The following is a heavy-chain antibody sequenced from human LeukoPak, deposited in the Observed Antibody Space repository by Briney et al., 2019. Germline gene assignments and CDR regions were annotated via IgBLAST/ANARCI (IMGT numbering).Heavy chain of an antibody. V-gene: IGHV4-59*01. J-gene: IGHJ4*02. CDR1: GGSISGYY. CDR3: ARAFYSNLPNY. CDR2: IYYSGST. D-gene: IGHD4-11*01. Sequence: SETLSLTCTVSGGSISGYYWSWIRQPPGKGLEWIGYIYYSGSTNYNPSLKSRVTISVDTSKNQFSLKLSSVTAADTAVYYCARAFYSNLPNYWGQGTLVTASS.